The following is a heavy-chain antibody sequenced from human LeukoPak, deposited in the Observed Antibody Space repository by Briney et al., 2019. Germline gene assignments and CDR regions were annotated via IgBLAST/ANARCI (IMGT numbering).Heavy chain of an antibody. CDR3: AIIPDSAAYDY. CDR1: GFTFSSYW. D-gene: IGHD6-13*01. V-gene: IGHV3-7*01. CDR2: IKRDGSEK. J-gene: IGHJ4*02. Sequence: GGSLRLSCAASGFTFSSYWMSWVRQAPGKGLEWVANIKRDGSEKYYVDSVKGRFTISRDNAKNSLYLQMNSLRAEDTAVYYCAIIPDSAAYDYWGQGTLVTVSS.